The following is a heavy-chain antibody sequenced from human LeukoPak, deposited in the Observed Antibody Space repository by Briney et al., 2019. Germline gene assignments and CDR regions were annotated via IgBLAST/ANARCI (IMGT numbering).Heavy chain of an antibody. CDR3: AKDYIDVDRHYGSGSYFY. J-gene: IGHJ4*02. D-gene: IGHD3-10*01. CDR1: GFTFSSYA. CDR2: ISGSGGST. Sequence: GGSLRLSCAASGFTFSSYAMSWVRQAPGKGLEWVSAISGSGGSTYYADSVKGRFTISRDNSKNTLYLQMNSLRAEDTAVYYCAKDYIDVDRHYGSGSYFYWGQGTLVTVSS. V-gene: IGHV3-23*01.